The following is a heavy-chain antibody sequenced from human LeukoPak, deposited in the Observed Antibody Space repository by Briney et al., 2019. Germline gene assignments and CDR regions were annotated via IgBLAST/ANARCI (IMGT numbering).Heavy chain of an antibody. CDR3: ARDPITPYGMDV. D-gene: IGHD5-24*01. V-gene: IGHV4-59*01. Sequence: SETLSLTCTVSGGSISSYYWSWIRQPPGKGLEWIGYIYYSGSTNYNPSLESRVTISVDTSKNQFSLKLSSVTAADTAVYYCARDPITPYGMDVWGQGTTVTVSS. CDR2: IYYSGST. CDR1: GGSISSYY. J-gene: IGHJ6*02.